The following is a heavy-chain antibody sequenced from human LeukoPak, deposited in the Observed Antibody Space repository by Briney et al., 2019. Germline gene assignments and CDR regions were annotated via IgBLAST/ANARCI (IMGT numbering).Heavy chain of an antibody. V-gene: IGHV3-43*01. CDR2: ISMDGVNT. CDR1: GFTFDYYT. J-gene: IGHJ4*02. D-gene: IGHD5-18*01. CDR3: VKGRRRGYAYGTLES. Sequence: PGGSLRLSCAASGFTFDYYTMYWVRHGPEKGLEWVSLISMDGVNTFYADSVKGQFTISRDNNKNSLYLQMNGLRTDDTGLYYCVKGRRRGYAYGTLESWGQGTLVTVSS.